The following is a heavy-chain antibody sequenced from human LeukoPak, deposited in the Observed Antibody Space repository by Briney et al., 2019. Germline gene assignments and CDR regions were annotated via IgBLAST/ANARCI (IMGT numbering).Heavy chain of an antibody. V-gene: IGHV4-39*01. Sequence: PSETPSLTCTVSGGTISYSSYYWGWIRQPPGKGLEWIGSIYYTGSSYYNPSLKSRVTISVDTSKNQFSLKLSSVTAADTAVYYCARVKRCLDYWGQGTLVTVSS. J-gene: IGHJ4*02. CDR1: GGTISYSSYY. CDR3: ARVKRCLDY. D-gene: IGHD4/OR15-4a*01. CDR2: IYYTGSS.